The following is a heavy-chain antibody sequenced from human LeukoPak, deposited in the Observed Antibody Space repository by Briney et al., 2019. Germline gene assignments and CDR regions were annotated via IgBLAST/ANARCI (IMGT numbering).Heavy chain of an antibody. V-gene: IGHV3-30*02. CDR2: IRYDGSNK. Sequence: GGSLRLSCAASGFTFSSYGMHWVRQAPGKGLEWVAFIRYDGSNKYCADSVKGRFTISRDNSKNTLYLQMNSLRAEDTAVYYCAKDSYCSSTSCYNHYYYYMDVWGKGTTVTISS. CDR3: AKDSYCSSTSCYNHYYYYMDV. D-gene: IGHD2-2*02. J-gene: IGHJ6*03. CDR1: GFTFSSYG.